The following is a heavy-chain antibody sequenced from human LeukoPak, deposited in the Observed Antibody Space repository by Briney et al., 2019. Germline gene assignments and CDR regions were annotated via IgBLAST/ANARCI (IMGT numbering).Heavy chain of an antibody. CDR2: ISGSGGST. Sequence: GGSLRLSCAASGFTFSSYAMSWVRQAPGKGLEWVSAISGSGGSTYYADSVKGRFTISRYNAKNSLYLQMNSLRAEDTALYYCAKLAHAYYYDSSGYYDDAFDIWGQGTMVTVSS. CDR1: GFTFSSYA. J-gene: IGHJ3*02. D-gene: IGHD3-22*01. V-gene: IGHV3-23*01. CDR3: AKLAHAYYYDSSGYYDDAFDI.